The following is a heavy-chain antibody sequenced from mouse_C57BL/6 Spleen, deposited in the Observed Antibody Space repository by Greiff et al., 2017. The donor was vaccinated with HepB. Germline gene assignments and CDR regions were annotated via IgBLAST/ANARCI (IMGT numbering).Heavy chain of an antibody. CDR1: GYTFTDYN. V-gene: IGHV1-22*01. CDR3: ARWGGSSYDWYFDV. J-gene: IGHJ1*03. CDR2: INPNNGGT. D-gene: IGHD1-1*01. Sequence: EVQLQQSGPELVKPGASVKMSCKASGYTFTDYNMHWVKQSHGKSLEWIGYINPNNGGTSYNQKFKGKATLTVNKSSSTAYIELRSLTSEDSAVYYCARWGGSSYDWYFDVWGTGTTVTVSS.